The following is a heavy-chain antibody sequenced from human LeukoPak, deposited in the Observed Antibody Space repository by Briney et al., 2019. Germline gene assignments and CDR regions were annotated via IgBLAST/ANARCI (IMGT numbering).Heavy chain of an antibody. Sequence: GASVKVSCKASGGTFSSYAISWVRQAPGQGLEWMGGIIPIFGTANYAQKFQGRVTITADESTSTAYMELSSLRSEDTAVYYCASGVGARTLDAFDIWGQGTMVTVSS. J-gene: IGHJ3*02. D-gene: IGHD1-26*01. CDR2: IIPIFGTA. CDR1: GGTFSSYA. CDR3: ASGVGARTLDAFDI. V-gene: IGHV1-69*13.